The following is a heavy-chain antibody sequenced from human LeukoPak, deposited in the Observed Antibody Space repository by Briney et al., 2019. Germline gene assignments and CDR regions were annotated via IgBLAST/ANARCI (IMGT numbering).Heavy chain of an antibody. V-gene: IGHV4-59*08. D-gene: IGHD3-22*01. CDR3: ARVGGYPLSAFDI. CDR1: GGSLRSYY. CDR2: VYYSESA. Sequence: SETLSLTCTVSGGSLRSYYWSWIRQPPGKGLEWIGYVYYSESANYNPSLKSRITISVDTSKNHFSLNLNSVTAADTAVYYCARVGGYPLSAFDIWGQGTMVTVS. J-gene: IGHJ3*02.